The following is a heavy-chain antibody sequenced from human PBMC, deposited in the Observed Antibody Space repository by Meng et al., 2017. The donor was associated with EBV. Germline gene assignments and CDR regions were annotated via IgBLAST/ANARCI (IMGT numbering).Heavy chain of an antibody. D-gene: IGHD2-15*01. CDR3: ARRGGVADWFDP. CDR1: GYTFTSYA. CDR2: INAGNGNT. Sequence: VQLVQSGAEVTKPGASVKVSCKASGYTFTSYAMHWVRQAPGQRLEWMGWINAGNGNTKYSQKFQGRVTITRDTSASTAYMELSSLRSEDTAVYYCARRGGVADWFDPWGQGTLVTVSS. V-gene: IGHV1-3*01. J-gene: IGHJ5*02.